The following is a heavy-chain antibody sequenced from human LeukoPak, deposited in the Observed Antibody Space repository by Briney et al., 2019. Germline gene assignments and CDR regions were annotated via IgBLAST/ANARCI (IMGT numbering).Heavy chain of an antibody. J-gene: IGHJ3*02. D-gene: IGHD2-21*02. CDR2: VYYSGRT. CDR1: GGSTTGYY. CDR3: ARHMSVTYDAFDI. Sequence: PSETLSLTCTVSGGSTTGYYWTWIRQPPGKGLEWIGYVYYSGRTSYNASLKSRVTTSVDTSKNQFFLKLSSVTAAGTAVYYCARHMSVTYDAFDIWGQGTMVTVSS. V-gene: IGHV4-59*08.